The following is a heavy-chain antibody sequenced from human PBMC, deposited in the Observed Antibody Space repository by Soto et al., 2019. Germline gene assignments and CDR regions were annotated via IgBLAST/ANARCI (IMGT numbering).Heavy chain of an antibody. CDR3: ARANRGDSPLAYYGMDV. J-gene: IGHJ6*02. V-gene: IGHV4-4*07. CDR1: DDSLSTYY. Sequence: SETLSLTCNVSDDSLSTYYWSWIRQPAGKGLEWIGRIYASGSTNYNPPLKGRVSMSVDTSKKQFSLKMISVTAADTAVYYCARANRGDSPLAYYGMDVWGQGTTVTVSS. D-gene: IGHD3-10*01. CDR2: IYASGST.